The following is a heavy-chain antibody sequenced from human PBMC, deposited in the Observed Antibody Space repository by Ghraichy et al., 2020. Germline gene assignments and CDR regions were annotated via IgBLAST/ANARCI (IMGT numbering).Heavy chain of an antibody. Sequence: GGSLRLSCAASGFTFSSYSMNWVRQAPGKGLEWVSYISSSSSTIYYSDSVKGRFTISRDNAKNSLYLQMNSLRDEDTAVYYCARELPPLHIVVVTAQHGLDYWGQGTLVTVSS. CDR1: GFTFSSYS. V-gene: IGHV3-48*02. J-gene: IGHJ4*02. CDR3: ARELPPLHIVVVTAQHGLDY. D-gene: IGHD2-21*02. CDR2: ISSSSSTI.